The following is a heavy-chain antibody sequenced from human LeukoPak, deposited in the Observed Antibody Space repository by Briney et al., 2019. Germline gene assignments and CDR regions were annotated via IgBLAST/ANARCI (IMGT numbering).Heavy chain of an antibody. D-gene: IGHD2-2*01. CDR2: INPNSGGT. V-gene: IGHV1-2*02. Sequence: ASVKVSCKASGYTFTDCYVHWVRQAPGQGLEWMGWINPNSGGTEYAQKFQGRVTMTRDTSISTAYMDLSRLGSDDTAIYYCARDHCTSNSCYEDFYYGMDVWGQGTTVTVSS. CDR3: ARDHCTSNSCYEDFYYGMDV. CDR1: GYTFTDCY. J-gene: IGHJ6*02.